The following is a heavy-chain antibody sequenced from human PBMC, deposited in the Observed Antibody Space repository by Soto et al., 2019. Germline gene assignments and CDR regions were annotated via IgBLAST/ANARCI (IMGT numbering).Heavy chain of an antibody. CDR2: ISGSGGST. Sequence: ELQLLESGGGLVQPGGSLRLSCAASGFTISSYAMSWVRQAPGKGLEWVSAISGSGGSTYYADSVKGRFTISRDNSKNTLYLQMNSLRAEDTAVYYCAKVNGYSSSWYAFDIWGQGTMVTVSS. CDR1: GFTISSYA. J-gene: IGHJ3*02. D-gene: IGHD6-13*01. V-gene: IGHV3-23*01. CDR3: AKVNGYSSSWYAFDI.